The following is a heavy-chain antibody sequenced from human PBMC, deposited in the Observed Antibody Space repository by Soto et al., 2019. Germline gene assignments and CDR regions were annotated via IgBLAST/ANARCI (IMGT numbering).Heavy chain of an antibody. Sequence: QVQLVESGGGVVQPGRSLRLSCAASGFTFSSYAMHWVRQAPGKGLEGVAVISYDGSNKYYADSVKGRFTISRDNSKNTLYLQMNSLRAEDTAVYYCARGPSQYSSSEFDYWGQGTLVTVSS. J-gene: IGHJ4*02. D-gene: IGHD6-13*01. V-gene: IGHV3-30-3*01. CDR1: GFTFSSYA. CDR3: ARGPSQYSSSEFDY. CDR2: ISYDGSNK.